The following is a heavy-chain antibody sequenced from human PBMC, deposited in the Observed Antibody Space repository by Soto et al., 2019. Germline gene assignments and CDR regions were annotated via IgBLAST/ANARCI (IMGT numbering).Heavy chain of an antibody. V-gene: IGHV3-11*06. CDR1: GFTFSDYY. Sequence: LRLSCAASGFTFSDYYMSWIRQAPGKGLEWVSYISSSSSYTNYADSVKGRFTISRDNAKNSLYLQMNSLRAEDTAVYYCARDSRMVVAATYYYYGMDVWGQGTTVTVSS. J-gene: IGHJ6*02. CDR3: ARDSRMVVAATYYYYGMDV. D-gene: IGHD2-15*01. CDR2: ISSSSSYT.